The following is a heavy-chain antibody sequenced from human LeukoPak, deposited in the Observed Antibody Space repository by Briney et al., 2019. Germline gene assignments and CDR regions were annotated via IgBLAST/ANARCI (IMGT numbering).Heavy chain of an antibody. CDR3: ARHRFGSGILTDY. D-gene: IGHD3-10*01. Sequence: PGGSLRLSCAASGFTFSSYEMNWVRQAPGKGLEWVANIKQDGSEKYYVDSVKGRFTISRDNAKNSLYLQLNSLRAEDTAVYYCARHRFGSGILTDYWGQGTLVTVSS. CDR1: GFTFSSYE. J-gene: IGHJ4*02. CDR2: IKQDGSEK. V-gene: IGHV3-7*01.